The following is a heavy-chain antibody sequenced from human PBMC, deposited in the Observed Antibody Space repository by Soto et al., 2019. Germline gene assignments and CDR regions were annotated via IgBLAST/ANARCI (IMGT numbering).Heavy chain of an antibody. J-gene: IGHJ3*02. V-gene: IGHV3-72*01. Sequence: ESGGGLVQPGGSLRLSCAASGFTFSDHYMDWVRQAPGKGLEWVGRTRNKANSYTTEYAASVRGRFTISRDDSKNLLYLQMNSLETEDTAVYYCTSHVVVTLINGFDIWGQGTMVTVSS. CDR3: TSHVVVTLINGFDI. CDR1: GFTFSDHY. D-gene: IGHD2-21*02. CDR2: TRNKANSYTT.